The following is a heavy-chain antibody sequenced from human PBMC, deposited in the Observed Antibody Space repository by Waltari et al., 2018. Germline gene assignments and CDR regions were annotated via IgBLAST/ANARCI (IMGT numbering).Heavy chain of an antibody. Sequence: QVQLVQSGAEVKKPGASVKISCETSEYPFTSSYIPWVRQAPGQGLEWMGIINPSGGRTIYAQKFQGRVTMTRDTSTSTVYMELSSLRSDDTAVYYCALDTGALWMDVWGQGTTVTVSS. CDR3: ALDTGALWMDV. V-gene: IGHV1-46*01. J-gene: IGHJ6*02. CDR2: INPSGGRT. D-gene: IGHD2-21*01. CDR1: EYPFTSSY.